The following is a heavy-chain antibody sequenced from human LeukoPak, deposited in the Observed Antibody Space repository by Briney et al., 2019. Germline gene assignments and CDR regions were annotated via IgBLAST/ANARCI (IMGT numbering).Heavy chain of an antibody. D-gene: IGHD3-16*01. CDR3: ARNLGNLVWFDYYYYMDV. CDR1: GFTFSSYN. V-gene: IGHV3-21*01. J-gene: IGHJ6*03. CDR2: ITSGSSYI. Sequence: GGSLRLSCAASGFTFSSYNMNWVRQAPGKGLEWVSSITSGSSYIYYADSVKGRFTISRDNAKNSLSLQMNSLRAEDTAVYYCARNLGNLVWFDYYYYMDVWGKGTTVTISS.